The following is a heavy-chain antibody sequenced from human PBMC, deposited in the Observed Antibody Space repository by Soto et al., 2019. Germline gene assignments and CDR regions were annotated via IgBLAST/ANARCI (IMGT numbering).Heavy chain of an antibody. CDR1: GFTFSSYG. V-gene: IGHV3-23*01. Sequence: EVQLLESGGGLVQPGGSLRLSFAASGFTFSSYGMPWVLQAPGKGLEWVSFSSATGAGTYYADSVKGRFTISRDNSKNTLYLQMTSLRADDTAVYYCAKDRRAGGNYGFYSDFWGQGALVIVSS. D-gene: IGHD1-7*01. CDR3: AKDRRAGGNYGFYSDF. J-gene: IGHJ4*02. CDR2: SSATGAGT.